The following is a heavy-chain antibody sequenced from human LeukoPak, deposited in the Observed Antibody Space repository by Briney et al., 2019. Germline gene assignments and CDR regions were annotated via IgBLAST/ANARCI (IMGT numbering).Heavy chain of an antibody. CDR3: AKDGDYDFWSGYYTSRYYYYMDV. V-gene: IGHV3-23*01. J-gene: IGHJ6*03. Sequence: TGGSLRLSCAASGFTFSSYAMSWVRQAPGKGLEWVSAISGSGGSTYYADSVKGRFTISRDNSKNTLYLQMNSLRAEDTAVYYCAKDGDYDFWSGYYTSRYYYYMDVWGKGTTVTVSS. D-gene: IGHD3-3*01. CDR2: ISGSGGST. CDR1: GFTFSSYA.